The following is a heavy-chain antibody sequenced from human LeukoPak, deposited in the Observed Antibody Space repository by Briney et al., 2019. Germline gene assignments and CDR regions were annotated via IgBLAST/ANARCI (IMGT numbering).Heavy chain of an antibody. CDR2: IYYTGTT. J-gene: IGHJ4*02. D-gene: IGHD3-22*01. V-gene: IGHV4-59*01. Sequence: PSETLSLTCTVSDGSISTYYWNWFRQPPGKGLEWIGHIYYTGTTHYNPSLQSRVSISIDTSKNQFSLKLRSVTALDTAVYYCARWGHFDASGYFVGEYWGQGTLITVSS. CDR3: ARWGHFDASGYFVGEY. CDR1: DGSISTYY.